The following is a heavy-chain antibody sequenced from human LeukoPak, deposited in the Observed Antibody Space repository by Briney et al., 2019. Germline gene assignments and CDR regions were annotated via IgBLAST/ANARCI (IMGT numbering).Heavy chain of an antibody. CDR3: ARVRSRVSHTVDY. CDR1: GYSFTSYW. V-gene: IGHV5-51*01. D-gene: IGHD1-14*01. Sequence: AESLKISSKGSGYSFTSYWIGWVRQMPRKGLEWMGIIYPGDSDTRYSPSFQGEVTISADKSISTAYLQWSSLEASDTAMYYCARVRSRVSHTVDYWGQGNLVTVSS. CDR2: IYPGDSDT. J-gene: IGHJ4*02.